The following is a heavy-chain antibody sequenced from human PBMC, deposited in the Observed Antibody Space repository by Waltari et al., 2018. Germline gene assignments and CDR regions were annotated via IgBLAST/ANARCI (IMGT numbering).Heavy chain of an antibody. Sequence: QVQLVESGGGLVKPGGSLRLSCAASGFTFSDYYMSWIRQVPWKGLEWVSYISSSGSTIYDADSVKGRFTNSRDNAKNSLYLQMNSLRAEDTAVYYCARDSFTMVRGDNWFDPWGQGTLVTVSS. V-gene: IGHV3-11*01. J-gene: IGHJ5*02. CDR1: GFTFSDYY. D-gene: IGHD3-10*01. CDR3: ARDSFTMVRGDNWFDP. CDR2: ISSSGSTI.